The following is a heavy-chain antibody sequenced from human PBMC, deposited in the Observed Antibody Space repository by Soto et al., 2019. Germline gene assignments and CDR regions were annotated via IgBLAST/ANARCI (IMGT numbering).Heavy chain of an antibody. CDR2: IYWDDDK. Sequence: QITLKEAGPTLVKPTQTLTLTCSFSGFSLITSGVGVGWIRQPPGKALEWLALIYWDDDKGYSTSLKSRLTYTXXTSKNQVVLTMTNMDPADTATYYCAHTMAPRIFDYWGQGTLVTVSS. CDR3: AHTMAPRIFDY. J-gene: IGHJ4*02. CDR1: GFSLITSGVG. V-gene: IGHV2-5*02.